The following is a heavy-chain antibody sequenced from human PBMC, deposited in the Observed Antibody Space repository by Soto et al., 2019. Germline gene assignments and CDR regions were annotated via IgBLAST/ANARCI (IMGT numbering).Heavy chain of an antibody. Sequence: ASVKVSCKASGYTFSNSGISRVRQAPGQGLEWMGWISPYNGNTKFARKFQGRVTMTTDTSTSTVYMELRSLRSDDTAVFYCARDRVSTSDYWGQGTLVTVSS. CDR2: ISPYNGNT. D-gene: IGHD2-2*01. CDR1: GYTFSNSG. CDR3: ARDRVSTSDY. J-gene: IGHJ4*02. V-gene: IGHV1-18*04.